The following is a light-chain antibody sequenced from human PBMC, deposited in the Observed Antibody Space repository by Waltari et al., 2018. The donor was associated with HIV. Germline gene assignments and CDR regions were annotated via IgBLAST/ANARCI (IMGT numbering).Light chain of an antibody. Sequence: EILMTQSPATLSVPPGERVTPSCRASQSVSSDLAWYRQKPGQAPRLLIYNASTRATGLPARFSGSGSGTEFTLTISSLQSEDFAFYYCQQYNNWPPWTFGQGTKVEIK. V-gene: IGKV3-15*01. CDR2: NAS. J-gene: IGKJ1*01. CDR1: QSVSSD. CDR3: QQYNNWPPWT.